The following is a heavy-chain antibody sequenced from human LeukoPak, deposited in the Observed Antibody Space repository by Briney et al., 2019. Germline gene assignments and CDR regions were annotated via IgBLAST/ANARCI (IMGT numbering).Heavy chain of an antibody. Sequence: SETLSLTCTVSGDSISSYYWSWIRQPPGKGLEWIGYIYYSGGTDYNPSLKSRVTISVDTSKNQFSLKLRSVAAADTAVYYCARHVTISGPYDASDIWGQGTMVTVSP. D-gene: IGHD5-24*01. CDR3: ARHVTISGPYDASDI. CDR1: GDSISSYY. V-gene: IGHV4-59*08. J-gene: IGHJ3*02. CDR2: IYYSGGT.